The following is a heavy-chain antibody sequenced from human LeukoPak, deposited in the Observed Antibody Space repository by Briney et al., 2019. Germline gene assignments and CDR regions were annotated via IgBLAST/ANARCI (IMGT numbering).Heavy chain of an antibody. CDR3: ARSSGIYLYFDD. D-gene: IGHD3-22*01. Sequence: GASVKVSCKASGFTFTSSAMQWVRQARGQRLEWIGWIVVGSGNTNYAQKFQERVTITRDMSTSTAYMELSSLRAEDTAVYYCARSSGIYLYFDDWGQGTLVTVSS. CDR2: IVVGSGNT. J-gene: IGHJ4*02. V-gene: IGHV1-58*02. CDR1: GFTFTSSA.